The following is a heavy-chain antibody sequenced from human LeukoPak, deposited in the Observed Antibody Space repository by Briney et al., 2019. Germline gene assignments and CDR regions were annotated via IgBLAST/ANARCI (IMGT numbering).Heavy chain of an antibody. V-gene: IGHV4-4*02. J-gene: IGHJ5*02. CDR3: ARVLYGGYDWYWFDP. Sequence: SGTLSLTCAVSGGSISSSNWWSWVRQPPGKGLEWIGEIYHSGSTNYNPSLKSRVTISVDTSKNQFSLKLSSVTAADTAVYYCARVLYGGYDWYWFDPWGQGTLVTVSS. CDR2: IYHSGST. CDR1: GGSISSSNW. D-gene: IGHD5-12*01.